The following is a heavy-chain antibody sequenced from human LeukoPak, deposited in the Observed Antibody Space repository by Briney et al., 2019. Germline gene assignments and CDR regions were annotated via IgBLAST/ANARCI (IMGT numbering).Heavy chain of an antibody. CDR2: INHSGST. CDR1: GGSFSGYY. CDR3: ARAVAYCSGGSCYSEAFDI. J-gene: IGHJ3*02. Sequence: SETLSLTCAVYGGSFSGYYWSWIRQPPGKGLEWIGEINHSGSTDYNPSLKSRATISVDTSKNQFSLKLSSVTAADTAVYYCARAVAYCSGGSCYSEAFDIWGQGTMVTVSS. V-gene: IGHV4-34*01. D-gene: IGHD2-15*01.